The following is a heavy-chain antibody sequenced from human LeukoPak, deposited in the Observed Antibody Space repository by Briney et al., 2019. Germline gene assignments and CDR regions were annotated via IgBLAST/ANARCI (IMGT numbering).Heavy chain of an antibody. Sequence: PGGSLRLSCAASGFTFSKNGMHWVRQAPGKGLEWVAVLYYDGSNKFSTDSVKGRFTISRDNSKNALYLQMDSLRVEDTAVYYCARDRGYGSGAMDVWGQGTTVTVSS. D-gene: IGHD3-10*01. CDR1: GFTFSKNG. V-gene: IGHV3-33*01. CDR2: LYYDGSNK. CDR3: ARDRGYGSGAMDV. J-gene: IGHJ6*02.